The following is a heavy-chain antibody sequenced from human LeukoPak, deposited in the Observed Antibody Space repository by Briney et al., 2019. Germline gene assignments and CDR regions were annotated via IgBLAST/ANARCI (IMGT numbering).Heavy chain of an antibody. Sequence: PGGSLRLSCAASGFTLNNYWMTWVRQAPGEGLEWVANIKQDGSRKHYVDSVEGRFTISRDNARNSLYLQMNSLRAEDTTVYYCARDLSNKILTTYYDVSDIWGQGTLVTVSS. D-gene: IGHD3-9*01. V-gene: IGHV3-7*03. J-gene: IGHJ3*02. CDR2: IKQDGSRK. CDR3: ARDLSNKILTTYYDVSDI. CDR1: GFTLNNYW.